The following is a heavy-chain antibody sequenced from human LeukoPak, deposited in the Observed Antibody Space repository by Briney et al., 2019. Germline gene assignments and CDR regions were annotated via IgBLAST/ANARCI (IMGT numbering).Heavy chain of an antibody. D-gene: IGHD3-22*01. J-gene: IGHJ4*02. CDR1: GVSISNYY. CDR2: VYFTGST. V-gene: IGHV4-59*01. CDR3: ARWCSSAHYWDS. Sequence: SETLSLTCTVSGVSISNYYWNWIRQPPGKALEWIGYVYFTGSTNYNPSLKSRVTLSIDTSKSQLSLKLSSVTAADTAVYYCARWCSSAHYWDSWGQGTLVTVSS.